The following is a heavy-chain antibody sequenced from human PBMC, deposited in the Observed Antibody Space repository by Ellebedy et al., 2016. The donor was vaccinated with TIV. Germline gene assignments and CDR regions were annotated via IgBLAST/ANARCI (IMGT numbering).Heavy chain of an antibody. CDR1: GIPFSSSG. D-gene: IGHD1-14*01. CDR3: ARDKANRYLDH. Sequence: GESLKISCAASGIPFSSSGMHWVRQAPVKGLEWVAMIWFDGSNQYYADSVKGRSTISRDNSQNTVDLHMSSLRSEDTAVYYCARDKANRYLDHWGQGTLVTVSS. V-gene: IGHV3-33*01. CDR2: IWFDGSNQ. J-gene: IGHJ4*02.